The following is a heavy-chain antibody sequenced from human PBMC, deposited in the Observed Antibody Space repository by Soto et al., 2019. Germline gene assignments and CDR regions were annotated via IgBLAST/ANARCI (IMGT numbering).Heavy chain of an antibody. CDR2: ISGSGGST. D-gene: IGHD3-3*01. J-gene: IGHJ4*02. V-gene: IGHV3-23*01. CDR3: AKARAQYYDFWSGYPVDY. Sequence: PGGSLRLSCAASGFTFSSYAMSWVRQAPGKGLEWVSAISGSGGSTYYADSVKGRFTISRDNSKSTLYLQMNSLRAEDTAVYYCAKARAQYYDFWSGYPVDYWGQGTLVTVSS. CDR1: GFTFSSYA.